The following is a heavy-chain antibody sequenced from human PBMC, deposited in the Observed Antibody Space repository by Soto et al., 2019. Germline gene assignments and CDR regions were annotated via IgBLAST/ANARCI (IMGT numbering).Heavy chain of an antibody. CDR2: VVPFFGTS. D-gene: IGHD1-26*01. J-gene: IGHJ6*02. CDR3: ARVGHITNYGMAV. CDR1: GGTFSSYP. Sequence: QVQLVQSGAEVKKPGSSVKVSCEASGGTFSSYPINWVRQAPGQGLEWMGGVVPFFGTSNYAQKFQGRVTITAHDSTSTAYMELRSLRSEDTAVYYCARVGHITNYGMAVWGQGTTVTVSS. V-gene: IGHV1-69*01.